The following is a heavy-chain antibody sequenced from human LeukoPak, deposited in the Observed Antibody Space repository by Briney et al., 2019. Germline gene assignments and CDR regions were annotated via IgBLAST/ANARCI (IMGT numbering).Heavy chain of an antibody. J-gene: IGHJ4*02. CDR2: ISGSGAGT. D-gene: IGHD3-22*01. CDR1: GFTFSSYA. Sequence: PGRSLRLSCAASGFTFSSYAMGWVRQAPGKGLEWVSSISGSGAGTYYADSVKGRCTISRDNSKNTLYLQMNSLRAEDTAVYYCAKADDDSPGYTNYFDYWGQGTLVTVSS. CDR3: AKADDDSPGYTNYFDY. V-gene: IGHV3-23*01.